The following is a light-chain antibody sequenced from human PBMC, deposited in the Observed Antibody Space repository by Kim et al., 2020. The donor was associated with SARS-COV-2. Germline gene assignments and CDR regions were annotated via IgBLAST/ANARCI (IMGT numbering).Light chain of an antibody. CDR1: SLRSYY. J-gene: IGLJ2*01. CDR2: GKN. CDR3: NSRDNNDNVL. V-gene: IGLV3-19*01. Sequence: SSELTQDPAVSVALGQTVRITCQGDSLRSYYTTWVQQKPGQAPIVVVYGKNNRPSGIPARFSGSSSGNTASLTITGTQAGDEADYYCNSRDNNDNVLFGGGTRLTVL.